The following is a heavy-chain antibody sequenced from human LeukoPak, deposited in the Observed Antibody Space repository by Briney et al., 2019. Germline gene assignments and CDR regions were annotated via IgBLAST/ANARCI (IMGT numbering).Heavy chain of an antibody. CDR2: ISGIGGRT. V-gene: IGHV3-23*01. CDR3: ANDGYCSAGSCYSANDAFDI. D-gene: IGHD2-15*01. Sequence: PGGSLRLSCGASTFTFNCYVMRWVRQAPGKGRGWVSAISGIGGRTYYADSVKGRFTISRDNSKNSLYLQMNSLRAEDTAVYYCANDGYCSAGSCYSANDAFDIWGQATMVTVSS. J-gene: IGHJ3*02. CDR1: TFTFNCYV.